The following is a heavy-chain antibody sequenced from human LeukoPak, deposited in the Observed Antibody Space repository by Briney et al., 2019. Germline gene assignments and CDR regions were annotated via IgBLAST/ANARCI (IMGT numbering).Heavy chain of an antibody. D-gene: IGHD3-10*01. V-gene: IGHV3-23*01. CDR3: AKTTVLLSFVQGLLYAC. CDR2: ISGSGGST. Sequence: SAISGSGGSTYYADSVKGRFTISRDNSKNTLYLQMNSLRAEDTAVYYSAKTTVLLSFVQGLLYACWGFGTVVIVSS. J-gene: IGHJ4*01.